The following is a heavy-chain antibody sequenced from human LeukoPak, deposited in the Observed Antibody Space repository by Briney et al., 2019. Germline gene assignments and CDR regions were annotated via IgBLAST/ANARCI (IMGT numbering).Heavy chain of an antibody. J-gene: IGHJ4*02. D-gene: IGHD2-8*01. CDR3: ARGGSIVLMVY. CDR1: GFTFSSYA. Sequence: GGSLRLSCAASGFTFSSYAMSWVRQAPGKGLEWVSAISGSGGNTYYADSVKGRFTISRDNAKNSLYLQMNSLRAEDTAVYYCARGGSIVLMVYWGQGTLVTVSS. V-gene: IGHV3-23*01. CDR2: ISGSGGNT.